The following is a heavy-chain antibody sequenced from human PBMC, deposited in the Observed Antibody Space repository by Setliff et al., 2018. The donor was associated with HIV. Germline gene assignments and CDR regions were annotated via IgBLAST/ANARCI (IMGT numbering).Heavy chain of an antibody. V-gene: IGHV4-34*01. J-gene: IGHJ5*02. CDR2: INHSGST. D-gene: IGHD6-19*01. Sequence: SETLSLTCAVYGGSFSDYYWSWIRQPPGKGLEWIGEINHSGSTNYNASLKSRVIISGDTSKKQFSLRLSSVTVADTAVYYCARPDSGRGGGAYFDPWGQGILVTVSS. CDR3: ARPDSGRGGGAYFDP. CDR1: GGSFSDYY.